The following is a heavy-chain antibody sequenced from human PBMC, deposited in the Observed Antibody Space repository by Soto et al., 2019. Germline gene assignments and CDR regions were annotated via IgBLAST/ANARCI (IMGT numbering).Heavy chain of an antibody. D-gene: IGHD4-17*01. J-gene: IGHJ2*01. CDR3: CGPSTVTINWFFDL. CDR2: IYGGGRT. V-gene: IGHV3-66*01. CDR1: GFTVSSNY. Sequence: EVQLVESGGGLVQPGGSLRLSCAASGFTVSSNYMSWVRQAPGKGLEWVSIIYGGGRTNYADSVKGRSTVSRDNYKNTPYLQMNSLRAEDTAMYYCCGPSTVTINWFFDLWGRGTLVTVYS.